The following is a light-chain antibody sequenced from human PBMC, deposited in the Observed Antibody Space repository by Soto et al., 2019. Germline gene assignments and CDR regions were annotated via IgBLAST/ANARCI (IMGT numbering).Light chain of an antibody. V-gene: IGKV3-20*01. J-gene: IGKJ4*01. CDR3: QQYIRWPLT. Sequence: EIVLTQSPGTLSLSPGERATLSSRASQSVSSSYLAWYQQKPGQAPRLLIYGASSRATGIPDRFSGSGSGTDFTLTISRLEPEDFAVYYCQQYIRWPLTFGGGTKVDIK. CDR1: QSVSSSY. CDR2: GAS.